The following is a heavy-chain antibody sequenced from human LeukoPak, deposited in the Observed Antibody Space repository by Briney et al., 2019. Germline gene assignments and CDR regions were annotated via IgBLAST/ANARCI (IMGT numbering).Heavy chain of an antibody. V-gene: IGHV3-11*01. J-gene: IGHJ4*02. D-gene: IGHD2-21*02. CDR3: ARNLGGDSDS. CDR1: GFTFSEYY. Sequence: GGSLRLSCAASGFTFSEYYMNWIRQAPGKGLEWLSHISWTGSTVYYADSVKGRITVFRDNTKKLLFLQMFNLTVDDTAVYYGARNLGGDSDSWGQGSLVIVSS. CDR2: ISWTGSTV.